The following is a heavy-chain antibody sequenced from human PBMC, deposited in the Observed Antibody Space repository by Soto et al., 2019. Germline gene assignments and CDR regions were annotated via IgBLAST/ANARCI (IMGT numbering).Heavy chain of an antibody. CDR3: AREDSSGYKFLDY. CDR1: GGSLISYY. Sequence: SETMSLTCTVSGGSLISYYWSWIRPPPGKGLEWIGYIYYSGSTSYNPSLRSRLTISGDTSKNQFSLRLTSVTAADTAVYYCAREDSSGYKFLDYWGQGTLVTVSS. J-gene: IGHJ4*02. D-gene: IGHD3-22*01. CDR2: IYYSGST. V-gene: IGHV4-59*01.